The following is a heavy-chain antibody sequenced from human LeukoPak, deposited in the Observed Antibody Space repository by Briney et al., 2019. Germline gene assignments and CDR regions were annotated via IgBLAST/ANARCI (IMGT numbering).Heavy chain of an antibody. D-gene: IGHD6-13*01. Sequence: GGSLRLSCAASGFTFSSYEMNWVRQAPGKGLEWVSAIIGSGSSTYYADSVKGRFTISRDNSKNTLFLQMNSPRAEDTAVYYCAKDQAQQLVLDFWGQGTLVTVSS. J-gene: IGHJ4*02. V-gene: IGHV3-23*01. CDR3: AKDQAQQLVLDF. CDR2: IIGSGSST. CDR1: GFTFSSYE.